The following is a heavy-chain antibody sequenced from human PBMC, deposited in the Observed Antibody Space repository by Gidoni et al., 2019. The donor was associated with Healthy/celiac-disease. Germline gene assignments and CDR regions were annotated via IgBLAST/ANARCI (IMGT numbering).Heavy chain of an antibody. CDR3: ARVNNVDGYNPNYAFDI. Sequence: QVQLVQSGAEVKKPGSSVKVSCKASGGTFSSYAISWVRRAPGQGLEWMGGIIPIFGTANYAQKFQGRVTITADESTSTAYMELSSLRSEDTAVYYYARVNNVDGYNPNYAFDIWGQGTMVTVSS. CDR2: IIPIFGTA. D-gene: IGHD5-12*01. CDR1: GGTFSSYA. V-gene: IGHV1-69*01. J-gene: IGHJ3*02.